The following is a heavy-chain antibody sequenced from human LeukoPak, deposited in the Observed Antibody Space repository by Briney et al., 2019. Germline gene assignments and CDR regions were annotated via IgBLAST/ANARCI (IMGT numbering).Heavy chain of an antibody. J-gene: IGHJ4*02. CDR3: ARSAWGPDSSRGFLFDY. D-gene: IGHD6-13*01. V-gene: IGHV3-33*01. Sequence: GGPLRLFCAASGFTFSSYGMHWVRQAPGKGLEWVAVIWYDGSNKYYADSVKGRFTISRDNSKTTLYLQMNSLRAEDTAVYYCARSAWGPDSSRGFLFDYWGQGTLVTVSS. CDR2: IWYDGSNK. CDR1: GFTFSSYG.